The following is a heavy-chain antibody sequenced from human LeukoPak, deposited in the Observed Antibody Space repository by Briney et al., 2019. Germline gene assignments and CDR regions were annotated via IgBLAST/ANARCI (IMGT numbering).Heavy chain of an antibody. CDR1: GFTFSSYS. D-gene: IGHD3-3*01. V-gene: IGHV3-48*01. CDR2: ISSSSSTI. Sequence: PGGSLRLSCAASGFTFSSYSMNWVRQAPGKGLEWVSYISSSSSTIYYADSVKGRFTISRDNSKNTLYLQMNSLRAEDTAVYYCAKGLRFLEWLGYIYDAFDIWGQGTMVTVSS. J-gene: IGHJ3*02. CDR3: AKGLRFLEWLGYIYDAFDI.